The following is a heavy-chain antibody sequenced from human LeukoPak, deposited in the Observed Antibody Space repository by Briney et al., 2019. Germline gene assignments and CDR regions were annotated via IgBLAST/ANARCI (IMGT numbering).Heavy chain of an antibody. CDR2: IKHDGSEK. Sequence: GGSLRLSCAASGFILSSYWMSWLRQAPGKGLEWVANIKHDGSEKYYVDSVKGRFTISRDNAKNSLYLQMNSLRAEDTAVYYCARASGYWDDYWGQGTLVTVSS. CDR3: ARASGYWDDY. J-gene: IGHJ4*02. D-gene: IGHD3-9*01. V-gene: IGHV3-7*01. CDR1: GFILSSYW.